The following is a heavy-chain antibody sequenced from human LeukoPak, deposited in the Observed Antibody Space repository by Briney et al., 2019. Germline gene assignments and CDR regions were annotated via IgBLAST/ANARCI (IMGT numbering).Heavy chain of an antibody. Sequence: PSETLSLTCTVSGGSISSSSYYWGWIRQPPGKGLEWIGSIYYSGSTYYNPSLKSRVTISVDTSKNQFSLKLSSVTAADTAVYYCASGTLGSYEFDYWGQGTLVTVSS. CDR1: GGSISSSSYY. J-gene: IGHJ4*02. D-gene: IGHD1-26*01. V-gene: IGHV4-39*07. CDR3: ASGTLGSYEFDY. CDR2: IYYSGST.